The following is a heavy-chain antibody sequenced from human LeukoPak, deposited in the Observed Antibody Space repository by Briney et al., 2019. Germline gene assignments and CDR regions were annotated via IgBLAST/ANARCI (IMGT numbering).Heavy chain of an antibody. V-gene: IGHV4-59*01. D-gene: IGHD3-3*01. Sequence: SGTLSLTCTVSGGSISSYYWSWIRQPPGKGLEWIGYIYYSGSTNYNPSLKSRVTISVDTSKNQFSLKLSSVTAADTAVYYCAREGFLEWLTGFDPWGQGTLVTVSS. J-gene: IGHJ5*02. CDR3: AREGFLEWLTGFDP. CDR1: GGSISSYY. CDR2: IYYSGST.